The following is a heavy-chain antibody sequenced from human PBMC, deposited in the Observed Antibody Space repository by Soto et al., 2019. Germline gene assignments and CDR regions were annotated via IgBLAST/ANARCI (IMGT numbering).Heavy chain of an antibody. CDR3: ARVGHSSSWYPFDY. D-gene: IGHD6-13*01. Sequence: SETLSLTCAVSGGSISSGGYSWSWIRQPPGKGLEWIGYIYHSGSTYYNPSLKSRVTISVDRSKNQFSLKLSSVTAADTAVYYCARVGHSSSWYPFDYWGQGTLVTVSS. CDR1: GGSISSGGYS. V-gene: IGHV4-30-2*01. J-gene: IGHJ4*02. CDR2: IYHSGST.